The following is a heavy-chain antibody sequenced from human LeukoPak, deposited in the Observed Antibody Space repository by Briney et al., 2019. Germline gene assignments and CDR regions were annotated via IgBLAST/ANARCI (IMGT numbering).Heavy chain of an antibody. Sequence: GGSLRLSRAASGFTFSSYAMSWVRQAPGKGLEWVSAISGSGGSTYYADSVKGRFTISRDNSKNTLYLQMNSLRAEDTAVYYCAKEGAGSSSWYGYYFDYWGQGTLVTVSS. CDR1: GFTFSSYA. CDR2: ISGSGGST. V-gene: IGHV3-23*01. D-gene: IGHD6-13*01. J-gene: IGHJ4*02. CDR3: AKEGAGSSSWYGYYFDY.